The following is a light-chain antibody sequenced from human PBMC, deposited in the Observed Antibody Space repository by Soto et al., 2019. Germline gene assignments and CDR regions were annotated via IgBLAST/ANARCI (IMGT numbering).Light chain of an antibody. CDR2: GAS. CDR3: QQYGSSPPLT. Sequence: EIVLTQSPGTLSLSAGGRATLSCRARQSVRSSYLAWYQQKPGQAPRLLIYGASSRATDIPDRFSGSGSGTDFTLTVSRLEPEDFAVYYCQQYGSSPPLTFGQGTRLEIK. J-gene: IGKJ5*01. V-gene: IGKV3-20*01. CDR1: QSVRSSY.